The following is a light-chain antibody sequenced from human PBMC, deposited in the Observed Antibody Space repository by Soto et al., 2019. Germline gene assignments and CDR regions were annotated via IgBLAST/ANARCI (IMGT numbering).Light chain of an antibody. Sequence: EIVMRQSPATLSVSPGERATLSCRASQNINNNLAWYQQKPGQVPRLLIYHASTGATGIPARFSGSGSGTELTLTISSVQSEDFAVYYCQQYNDWPLTFGGGTKVEIK. CDR3: QQYNDWPLT. J-gene: IGKJ4*01. V-gene: IGKV3-15*01. CDR2: HAS. CDR1: QNINNN.